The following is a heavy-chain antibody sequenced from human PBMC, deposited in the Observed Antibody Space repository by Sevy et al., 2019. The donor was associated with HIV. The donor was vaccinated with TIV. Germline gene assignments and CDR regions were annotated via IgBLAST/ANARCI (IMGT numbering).Heavy chain of an antibody. D-gene: IGHD2-2*01. CDR1: GFTFSSYA. Sequence: VGSLRLSCAASGFTFSSYAMSWVRQAPGKGLEWVSAISGSGGSTYYADSVKGRFTISRDNSKNTLYLQMNSLRAEDTAVYYCAKGSELLGYCSSTSCSNYYYYGMDVWGQGTTVTVSS. J-gene: IGHJ6*02. V-gene: IGHV3-23*01. CDR3: AKGSELLGYCSSTSCSNYYYYGMDV. CDR2: ISGSGGST.